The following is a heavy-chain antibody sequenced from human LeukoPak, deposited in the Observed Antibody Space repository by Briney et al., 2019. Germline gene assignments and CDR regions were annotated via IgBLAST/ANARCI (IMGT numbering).Heavy chain of an antibody. V-gene: IGHV3-23*01. CDR2: ISGSGGST. J-gene: IGHJ4*02. Sequence: PGGSLRLSCAASGFTFSSYAMSWVRQAPGKGLEWVSAISGSGGSTYYADSVKGRFTISRDNSKNTLYLQMNSLRAEDTAVYYCAKDWGGLWFGETLSYYFDYRGQGTLVTVSS. CDR1: GFTFSSYA. CDR3: AKDWGGLWFGETLSYYFDY. D-gene: IGHD3-10*01.